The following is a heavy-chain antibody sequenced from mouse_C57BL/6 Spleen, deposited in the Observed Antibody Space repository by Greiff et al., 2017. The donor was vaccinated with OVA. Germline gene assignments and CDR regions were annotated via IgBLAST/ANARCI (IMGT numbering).Heavy chain of an antibody. CDR2: INYDGSST. D-gene: IGHD2-2*01. J-gene: IGHJ2*01. CDR3: ARGYGSPYFDY. CDR1: GFTFSDYY. V-gene: IGHV5-16*01. Sequence: EVKLVESEGGLVQPGRSMKLSCTASGFTFSDYYMAWVRQVPEKGLEWVANINYDGSSTYYLDSLKSRFIISSDNAKNILYLQMSSLKSEDTATYYCARGYGSPYFDYWGQGTTLTVSS.